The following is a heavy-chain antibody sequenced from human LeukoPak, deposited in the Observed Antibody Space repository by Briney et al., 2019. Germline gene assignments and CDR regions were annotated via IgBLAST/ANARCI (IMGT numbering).Heavy chain of an antibody. D-gene: IGHD5-12*01. CDR1: GGTFSSYA. V-gene: IGHV1-69*13. CDR2: IIPIFGTA. Sequence: ASVKVSCKASGGTFSSYAISWVRQAPGQGLEWMGGIIPIFGTANYAQKFQGRVTITADESTSTAYMELSSLRSDDTAVYYCARCMSGYERDAFDIWGQGTMVTVSS. J-gene: IGHJ3*02. CDR3: ARCMSGYERDAFDI.